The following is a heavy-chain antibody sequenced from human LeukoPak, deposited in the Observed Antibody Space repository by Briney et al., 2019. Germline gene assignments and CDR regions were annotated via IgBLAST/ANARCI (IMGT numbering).Heavy chain of an antibody. CDR3: AKETSGTYGS. CDR2: ITWDGGSI. J-gene: IGHJ5*02. Sequence: GGSLRLSCAASGFTFDDSTMHWVRQAPGKGLEWVSLITWDGGSIFYADSVKGRFTISRDNSKNSLYLQMGSLRAEDTAFYYCAKETSGTYGSWGPVTLVTVSS. D-gene: IGHD1-26*01. V-gene: IGHV3-43*01. CDR1: GFTFDDST.